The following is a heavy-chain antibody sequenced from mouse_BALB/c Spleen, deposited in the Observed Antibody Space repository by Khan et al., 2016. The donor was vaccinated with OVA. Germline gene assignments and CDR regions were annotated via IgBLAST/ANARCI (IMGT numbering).Heavy chain of an antibody. V-gene: IGHV3-2*02. CDR2: ISYSGST. D-gene: IGHD1-1*01. J-gene: IGHJ4*01. CDR3: ARKNYYGYAVDY. CDR1: GYSITSNYA. Sequence: EVQLVESGPGLVKPSQSLSLTCTVTGYSITSNYAWNWIRQFPGNKLEWMGYISYSGSTSYNPSLKSRISITRDTSKNQSFLQLNSVTTEDTATYYCARKNYYGYAVDYWGQGTTVTVSS.